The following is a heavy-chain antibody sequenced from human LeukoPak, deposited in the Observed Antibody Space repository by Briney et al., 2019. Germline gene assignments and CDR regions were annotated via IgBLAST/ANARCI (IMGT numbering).Heavy chain of an antibody. CDR1: GGSISSGGYY. J-gene: IGHJ6*02. CDR3: ARDSVGYYYGMDV. CDR2: IYYSGST. Sequence: SQTLSLTCTVSGGSISSGGYYWSWLRQHPGKGLEWIGYIYYSGSTYYNPSLKSRVTISVDTSKNQFSLKLSSVTAADTAVYYCARDSVGYYYGMDVWGQGTTVTVSS. V-gene: IGHV4-31*03. D-gene: IGHD4-23*01.